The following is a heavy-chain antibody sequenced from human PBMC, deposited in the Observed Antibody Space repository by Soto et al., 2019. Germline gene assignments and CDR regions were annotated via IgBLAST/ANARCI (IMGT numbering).Heavy chain of an antibody. Sequence: GGSLRLSCAASGFTFSSYAMHWVRQAPGKGLEWVAVISYDGSNKYYADSVKGRFTISRDNSKNTLYLQMNSLRAEDTAVYYCARDGAGTTLRRSGMDVWGQGTTVTVSS. D-gene: IGHD1-7*01. CDR1: GFTFSSYA. CDR2: ISYDGSNK. V-gene: IGHV3-30-3*01. J-gene: IGHJ6*02. CDR3: ARDGAGTTLRRSGMDV.